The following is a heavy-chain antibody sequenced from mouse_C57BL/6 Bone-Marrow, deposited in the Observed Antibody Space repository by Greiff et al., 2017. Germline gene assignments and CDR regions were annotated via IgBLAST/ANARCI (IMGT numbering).Heavy chain of an antibody. CDR2: IDPENGDT. CDR1: GFNIKDDY. CDR3: TTGDGYGYFDV. D-gene: IGHD2-3*01. V-gene: IGHV14-4*01. J-gene: IGHJ1*03. Sequence: EVQLQQSGAELVRPGASVKLSCTASGFNIKDDYMHWVKQRPEQGLEWIGWIDPENGDTEYASKFQGKATITADTSSNTAYLQLSSLTSEDTAVYYCTTGDGYGYFDVWGTGTTVTVSS.